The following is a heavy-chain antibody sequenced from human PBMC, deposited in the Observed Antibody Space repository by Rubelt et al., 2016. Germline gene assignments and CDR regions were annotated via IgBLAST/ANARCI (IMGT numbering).Heavy chain of an antibody. CDR2: IYYSGST. CDR1: GGSISSSSYY. J-gene: IGHJ5*02. V-gene: IGHV4-39*01. CDR3: ARQYYDILTGYYPKWFDP. D-gene: IGHD3-9*01. Sequence: QLQLQESGPGLVKPSETLSLTCTVSGGSISSSSYYWGWIRQPPGKGLEWIGSIYYSGSTYYNPSLKSRVTISVATSKNQFSLKLSSVTAADTAVYYCARQYYDILTGYYPKWFDPWGQGTLVTVSS.